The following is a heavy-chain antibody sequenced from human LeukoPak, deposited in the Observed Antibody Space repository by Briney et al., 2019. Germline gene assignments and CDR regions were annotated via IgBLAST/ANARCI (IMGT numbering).Heavy chain of an antibody. CDR3: ARWYLDSGYDD. CDR2: ISYDGSNE. V-gene: IGHV3-30*04. D-gene: IGHD5-12*01. Sequence: GGSLRLSCAASGFTFSSYAMHWVRQAPGKGLEWVAVISYDGSNEYYADSVKGRFTISRDNSKNTLYLQMNSLRAEDTAVYYCARWYLDSGYDDWGQGTLVTVSS. CDR1: GFTFSSYA. J-gene: IGHJ4*02.